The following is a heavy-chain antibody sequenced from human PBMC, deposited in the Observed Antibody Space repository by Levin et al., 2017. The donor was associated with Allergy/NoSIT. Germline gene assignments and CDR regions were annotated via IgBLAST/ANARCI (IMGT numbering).Heavy chain of an antibody. J-gene: IGHJ4*02. CDR3: ARVGRGFTNDY. V-gene: IGHV4-31*03. Sequence: SETLSLTCTVSGGSISSGGYYWSWIRQHPGKGLEWIGYIYYSGSTYYNPSLKSRVTISVDTSKNQFSLKLSSVTAADTAVYYCARVGRGFTNDYWGQGTLVTVSS. CDR1: GGSISSGGYY. D-gene: IGHD3-10*01. CDR2: IYYSGST.